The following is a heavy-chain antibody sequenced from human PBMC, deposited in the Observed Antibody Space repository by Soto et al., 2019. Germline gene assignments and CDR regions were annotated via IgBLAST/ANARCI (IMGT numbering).Heavy chain of an antibody. CDR3: ARDYYDSSGYYRDAFDI. D-gene: IGHD3-22*01. CDR1: GGTFSSYA. CDR2: IIPIFGTA. J-gene: IGHJ3*02. Sequence: SVKVSCKASGGTFSSYAISWVRQAPGQGLEWMGGIIPIFGTANYAQKFQGRVTITADKSTSTAYMEMRSLRSEDTAVYYCARDYYDSSGYYRDAFDIWGQGTMVTVSS. V-gene: IGHV1-69*06.